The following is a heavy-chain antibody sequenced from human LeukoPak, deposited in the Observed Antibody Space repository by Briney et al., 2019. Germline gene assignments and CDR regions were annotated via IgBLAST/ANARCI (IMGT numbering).Heavy chain of an antibody. CDR3: ASRITGTTSYYYGMDV. J-gene: IGHJ6*02. CDR2: IWYDGSNK. D-gene: IGHD1-7*01. CDR1: GFTFSSYG. Sequence: GGSLRLSCAASGFTFSSYGMHWVRQAPGKGLEWVAVIWYDGSNKYYADSVKGRFTISRDNSKNTLYLQMNSLRAEDTAVYYCASRITGTTSYYYGMDVWGQGTTVTVSS. V-gene: IGHV3-33*01.